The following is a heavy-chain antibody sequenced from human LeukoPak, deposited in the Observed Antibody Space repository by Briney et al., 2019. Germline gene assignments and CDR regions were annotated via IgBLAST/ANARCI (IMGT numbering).Heavy chain of an antibody. CDR1: GYSFNSYW. V-gene: IGHV5-51*01. CDR3: ARRGPYRCGGDCYAFDI. Sequence: GESLMISCQGSGYSFNSYWIGWVRQMPGKGLEWMGIIYPGDSDTRYSPSFQGQVTISADKSISTAYLQWSSLKASDTAMYYCARRGPYRCGGDCYAFDIWGQGTMVTVSS. J-gene: IGHJ3*02. D-gene: IGHD2-21*02. CDR2: IYPGDSDT.